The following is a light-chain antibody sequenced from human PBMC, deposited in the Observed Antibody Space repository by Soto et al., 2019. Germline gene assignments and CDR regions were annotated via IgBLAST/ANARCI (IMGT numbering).Light chain of an antibody. CDR1: SSNIGSNY. CDR2: RNN. CDR3: AAWDDSLSGQV. Sequence: QSALTQPPSASGTPGQRVTISCSGSSSNIGSNYVYWYQQLPGTAPKLLIYRNNQRPSGVPDRFSGSKSGTSASLAISGLRSEDEAYYSCAAWDDSLSGQVFGTGPKVPVL. J-gene: IGLJ1*01. V-gene: IGLV1-47*01.